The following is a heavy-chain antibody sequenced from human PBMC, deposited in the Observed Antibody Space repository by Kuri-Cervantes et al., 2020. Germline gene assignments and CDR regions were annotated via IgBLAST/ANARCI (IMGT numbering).Heavy chain of an antibody. J-gene: IGHJ6*02. CDR3: ARVGDGYNYVHYYYYGKDV. D-gene: IGHD5-24*01. Sequence: ASVKVSCKASGYTFTSYGISWVRQAPGQGLEWMGWISAYNGNTNYAQKLQGRVTMTTDTSTSTAYMELRSLRSDDTAVYYCARVGDGYNYVHYYYYGKDVWGQGTTVTVSS. V-gene: IGHV1-18*01. CDR1: GYTFTSYG. CDR2: ISAYNGNT.